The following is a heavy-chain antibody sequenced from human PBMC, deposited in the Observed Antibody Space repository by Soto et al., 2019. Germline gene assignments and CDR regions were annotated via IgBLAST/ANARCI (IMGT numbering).Heavy chain of an antibody. Sequence: GESLRLSCAASGFTFSSYDMHWVRPATGKGLEWVSAIGTAGDTYYPGSVKGRFTISRENAKNSLYLQMNSLRAVVTAVYYCARSVAYCGGDCYAFDIWGQGTMVTVSS. J-gene: IGHJ3*02. V-gene: IGHV3-13*01. CDR3: ARSVAYCGGDCYAFDI. D-gene: IGHD2-21*02. CDR1: GFTFSSYD. CDR2: IGTAGDT.